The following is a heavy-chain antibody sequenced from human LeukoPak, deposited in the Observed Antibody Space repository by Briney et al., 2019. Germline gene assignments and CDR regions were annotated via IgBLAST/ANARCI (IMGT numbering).Heavy chain of an antibody. D-gene: IGHD2-2*01. CDR1: GYSFTSGHY. CDR2: IYHTGSA. V-gene: IGHV4-38-2*01. J-gene: IGHJ4*02. Sequence: SETLSLTCSVSGYSFTSGHYWGWIRPPPGKGLEWIANIYHTGSAHYNPSLKSRVTISVDTSTNQFSLKLSSVTAADTAVYYCARYCTSTTCILRGFDYWGQGTLVTVSS. CDR3: ARYCTSTTCILRGFDY.